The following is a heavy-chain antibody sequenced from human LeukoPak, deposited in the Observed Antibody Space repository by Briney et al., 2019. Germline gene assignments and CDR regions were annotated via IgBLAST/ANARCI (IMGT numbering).Heavy chain of an antibody. Sequence: ASVKVSCKASGYTFTSYGISWVRQAPGQGLEWMGWISAYNGNTNYAQKLQGRVTMTTDKSTSTAYMGPRRLRSDDTAVYYCAREGGVLDYWGQGTLVTVSS. V-gene: IGHV1-18*01. D-gene: IGHD3-10*01. CDR2: ISAYNGNT. CDR3: AREGGVLDY. CDR1: GYTFTSYG. J-gene: IGHJ4*02.